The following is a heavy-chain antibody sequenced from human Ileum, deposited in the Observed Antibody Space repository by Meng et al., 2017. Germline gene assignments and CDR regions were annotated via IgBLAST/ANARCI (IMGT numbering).Heavy chain of an antibody. D-gene: IGHD1-1*01. CDR3: AREGAYNGGDY. Sequence: QVQLGQSGAEVKKPGASVKVSCKAPGYTFTTYGISWVRQAPGQGLEWMGWMNTDKGNTNYAQKFQGRVTMTRDTSTSTAYMELRSLRSDDTAVYYCAREGAYNGGDYWGQGTLVTVSS. CDR2: MNTDKGNT. V-gene: IGHV1-18*01. CDR1: GYTFTTYG. J-gene: IGHJ4*02.